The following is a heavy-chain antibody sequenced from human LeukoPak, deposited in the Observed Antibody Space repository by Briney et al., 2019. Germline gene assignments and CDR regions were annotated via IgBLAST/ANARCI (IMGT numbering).Heavy chain of an antibody. CDR3: ARTFGVVWYFDL. Sequence: SGTLSLTCAVSGGSISSGDYYWSWIRQPPGKGLEWIGYIYYSGSTYYNPSLKSRVTISVDTSKNQFSLKLSSVTAADTAVYYCARTFGVVWYFDLWGRGTLVTVSS. V-gene: IGHV4-30-4*01. CDR2: IYYSGST. CDR1: GGSISSGDYY. J-gene: IGHJ2*01. D-gene: IGHD3-3*01.